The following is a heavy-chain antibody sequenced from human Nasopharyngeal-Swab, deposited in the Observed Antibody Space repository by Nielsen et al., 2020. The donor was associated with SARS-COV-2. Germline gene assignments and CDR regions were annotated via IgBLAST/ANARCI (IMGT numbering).Heavy chain of an antibody. CDR2: IRSKANSYAT. CDR3: TRPIYCSSTSCSDV. J-gene: IGHJ6*04. D-gene: IGHD2-2*01. V-gene: IGHV3-73*01. CDR1: GFTFSGSA. Sequence: GSLKISCAASGFTFSGSAMHWVRQASGKGLEWVGRIRSKANSYATAYAASVKGRFTISRDDSKNTAYLQMNSLKTEDTAVYYCTRPIYCSSTSCSDVWGKGTTVTVSS.